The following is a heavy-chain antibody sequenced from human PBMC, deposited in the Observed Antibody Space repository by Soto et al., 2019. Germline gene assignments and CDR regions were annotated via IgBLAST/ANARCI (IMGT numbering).Heavy chain of an antibody. Sequence: SETLSLTCAVSGASISSGTYYWGWIRQPPGKGLDWIGSIYYSGTTYYSPSLKSRVAISVDTSKNHFSLKLRSVTAADTAVYYCARGTYGDYSPYYYGLDVWGQGTTVTVSS. D-gene: IGHD4-17*01. V-gene: IGHV4-39*02. CDR2: IYYSGTT. CDR3: ARGTYGDYSPYYYGLDV. J-gene: IGHJ6*02. CDR1: GASISSGTYY.